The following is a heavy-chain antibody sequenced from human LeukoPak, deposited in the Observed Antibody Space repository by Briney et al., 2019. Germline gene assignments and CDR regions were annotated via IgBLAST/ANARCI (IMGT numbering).Heavy chain of an antibody. CDR3: AREPKTAQLGVLDSWFDP. V-gene: IGHV4-34*01. D-gene: IGHD6-6*01. J-gene: IGHJ5*02. CDR2: INHSGGT. Sequence: PSETLSLTCAVYGGSFSGYYWSWIRQPPGKGLEWIGEINHSGGTDYNPSLKSRVTISVDTSKNQFSLKLSSVTAADTAVYYCAREPKTAQLGVLDSWFDPWGQGTRVTVSS. CDR1: GGSFSGYY.